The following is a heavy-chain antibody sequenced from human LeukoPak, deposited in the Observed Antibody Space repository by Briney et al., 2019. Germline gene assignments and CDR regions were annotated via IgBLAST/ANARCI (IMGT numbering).Heavy chain of an antibody. CDR1: GFTFSSYS. CDR2: ISSSSSTI. D-gene: IGHD3-3*01. V-gene: IGHV3-48*01. CDR3: ARGASYDFWSGRPAQDAFNI. Sequence: PGGSLRLSCAAPGFTFSSYSMNWVRQAPGKGLEWVSYISSSSSTIYYADSVKGRFTISRDNAKNSLYLQMNSLRAEDTAVYYCARGASYDFWSGRPAQDAFNIWGQGTMVAVSS. J-gene: IGHJ3*02.